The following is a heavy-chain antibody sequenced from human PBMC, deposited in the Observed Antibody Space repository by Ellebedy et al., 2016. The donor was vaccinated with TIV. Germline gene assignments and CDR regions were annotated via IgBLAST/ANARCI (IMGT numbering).Heavy chain of an antibody. D-gene: IGHD1-26*01. V-gene: IGHV3-21*01. J-gene: IGHJ4*02. CDR1: GFTFSTYS. CDR2: ISPSSTYI. Sequence: GGSLRLSCAASGFTFSTYSMNWVRQAPGKGLEWVSSISPSSTYIYYADSVKGRFTISRDNAKNSLYLQMNSLSAEDTAVFYCVRWARGKYYGDYWGQGILVTVSS. CDR3: VRWARGKYYGDY.